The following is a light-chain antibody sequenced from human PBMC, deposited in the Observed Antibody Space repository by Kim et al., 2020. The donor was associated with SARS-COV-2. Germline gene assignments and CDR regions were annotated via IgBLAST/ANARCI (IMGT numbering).Light chain of an antibody. CDR1: QSVNSNS. CDR3: QQYGSTPQA. V-gene: IGKV3-20*01. J-gene: IGKJ1*01. CDR2: AAS. Sequence: EIVLTQSPGTLSLSPGERATLSCRASQSVNSNSLAWYRQKPGQAPRLLIYAASSRATGIPDRFSGSGSGKDFTLTISRLEPEEFAVYYCQQYGSTPQAFGQGTKVDIK.